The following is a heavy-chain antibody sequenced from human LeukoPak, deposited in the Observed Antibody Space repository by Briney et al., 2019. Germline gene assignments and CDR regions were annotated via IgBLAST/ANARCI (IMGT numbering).Heavy chain of an antibody. CDR2: IYHSGST. CDR3: ARQTAIAAAGTSWDY. D-gene: IGHD6-13*01. J-gene: IGHJ4*02. Sequence: PSETLSLTCTVSGGSISSVSYYWNWIRQPPGKGLEWIGYIYHSGSTYYNPSLKSRVTISVDTSKNQFSLKLSSVTAADTAVYYCARQTAIAAAGTSWDYWGQGTLVTVSS. V-gene: IGHV4-39*01. CDR1: GGSISSVSYY.